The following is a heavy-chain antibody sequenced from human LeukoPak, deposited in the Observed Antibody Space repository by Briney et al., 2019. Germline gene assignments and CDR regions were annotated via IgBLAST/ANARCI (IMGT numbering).Heavy chain of an antibody. CDR2: LSNSGIGI. D-gene: IGHD3-16*01. J-gene: IGHJ5*01. Sequence: GGSLRLSCAASGFTFDDYGMSWVRQAPGKGLEWVSSLSNSGIGIYYADSVKGRFTISRDNSKNTLYVQMNSLRVEDTAVYYCAKLSLTNIMIRGNWFDSWGQGTLVTVSS. V-gene: IGHV3-23*01. CDR1: GFTFDDYG. CDR3: AKLSLTNIMIRGNWFDS.